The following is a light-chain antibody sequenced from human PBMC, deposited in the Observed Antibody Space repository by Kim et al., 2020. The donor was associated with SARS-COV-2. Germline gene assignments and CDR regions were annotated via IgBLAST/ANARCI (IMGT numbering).Light chain of an antibody. Sequence: DIQMTQSPSTLSASVGDRVTITCRASQSISSWLAWYQQKPGKAPKLLIYKASSLESGVPSRFSGSGSGTEFTLTISSLQPDDFATYYCQQYNSYLMYTFSQGTKLEI. CDR2: KAS. J-gene: IGKJ2*01. CDR3: QQYNSYLMYT. V-gene: IGKV1-5*03. CDR1: QSISSW.